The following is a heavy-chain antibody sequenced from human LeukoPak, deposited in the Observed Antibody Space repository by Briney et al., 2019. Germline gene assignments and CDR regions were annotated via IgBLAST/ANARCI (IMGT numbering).Heavy chain of an antibody. D-gene: IGHD4-11*01. CDR1: GYSISSGYY. CDR3: ARADDYSNPWDY. J-gene: IGHJ4*02. CDR2: IYHSGST. Sequence: SEALSLTCTVSGYSISSGYYWGWIRQPPGKGLEWIGSIYHSGSTYYNPSLKSRVTISVDTSKNQFSLKLSSVTAADTAVYYCARADDYSNPWDYWGQGTLVTVSS. V-gene: IGHV4-38-2*02.